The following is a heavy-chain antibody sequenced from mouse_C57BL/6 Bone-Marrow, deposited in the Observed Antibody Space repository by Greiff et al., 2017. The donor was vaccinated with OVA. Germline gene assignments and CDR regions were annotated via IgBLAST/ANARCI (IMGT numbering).Heavy chain of an antibody. V-gene: IGHV1-72*01. CDR3: ARLGWLRHYFDY. Sequence: VQLQQPGAELVKPGASVKLSCKASGYTFPSYWLHWLKHRPGRGLEWIGRIDPNSGGTKYNEKFKSKATLTVDKPSSPAYMQLSSLTSEDSAVYYCARLGWLRHYFDYWGQGTTLTVSA. D-gene: IGHD2-2*01. CDR2: IDPNSGGT. J-gene: IGHJ2*01. CDR1: GYTFPSYW.